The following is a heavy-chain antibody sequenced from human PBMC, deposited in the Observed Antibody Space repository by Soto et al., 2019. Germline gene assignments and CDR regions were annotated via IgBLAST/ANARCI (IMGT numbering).Heavy chain of an antibody. CDR1: GFTFTSSA. CDR2: ISAYNGNT. D-gene: IGHD2-2*01. Sequence: EASVKVSCKASGFTFTSSAVQWVRQAPGQGLGWMGWISAYNGNTNYAQKLQGRVTMTTDTSTSTAYMELRSLRSDDTAVYYCAREIVVVPAAIPCDAFDIWGQGTMVTVSS. CDR3: AREIVVVPAAIPCDAFDI. J-gene: IGHJ3*02. V-gene: IGHV1-18*01.